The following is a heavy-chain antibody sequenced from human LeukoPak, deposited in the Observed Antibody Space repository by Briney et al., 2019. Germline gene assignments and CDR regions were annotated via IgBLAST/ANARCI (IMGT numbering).Heavy chain of an antibody. CDR1: GFTFDDYG. J-gene: IGHJ3*02. Sequence: PGGSLRLSCAASGFTFDDYGMSWVRQAPGKGLEWVSGINWNGGSTGYADSVKGRLTISRNNAKNSLYLQMNSLRAEDTALYYCARGYCTSTSCYGVAAFDIWGQGTMVTVSS. D-gene: IGHD2-2*01. CDR3: ARGYCTSTSCYGVAAFDI. V-gene: IGHV3-20*04. CDR2: INWNGGST.